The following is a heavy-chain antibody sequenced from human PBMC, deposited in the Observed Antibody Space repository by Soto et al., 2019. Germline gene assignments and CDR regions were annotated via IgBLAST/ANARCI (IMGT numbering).Heavy chain of an antibody. J-gene: IGHJ4*02. CDR1: GFSLSTSGVG. CDR2: IYWDDDK. CDR3: AHSAYYYDSSGYYIGERPWYFDY. V-gene: IGHV2-5*02. D-gene: IGHD3-22*01. Sequence: QITLKESGPTLVKPTQTLTLTCTFSGFSLSTSGVGVGWIRQPPGKALEWLALIYWDDDKRYSPSLKSRLTITKDTSKNQVVLTMTNMDPVDTATYYCAHSAYYYDSSGYYIGERPWYFDYWGQGTLVTVSS.